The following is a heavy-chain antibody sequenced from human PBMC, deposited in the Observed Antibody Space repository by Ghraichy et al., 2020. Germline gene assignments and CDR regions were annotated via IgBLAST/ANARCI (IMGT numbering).Heavy chain of an antibody. V-gene: IGHV3-11*01. Sequence: LSLTCAASGFTFSDYYMSWIRQAPGKGLEWVSYISSSGSTIYYADSVKGRFTISRDNAKNSLYLQMNSLRAEDTAVYYCARALAYCGGDCYHDAFDIWGQGTMVTVSS. CDR1: GFTFSDYY. D-gene: IGHD2-21*02. J-gene: IGHJ3*02. CDR2: ISSSGSTI. CDR3: ARALAYCGGDCYHDAFDI.